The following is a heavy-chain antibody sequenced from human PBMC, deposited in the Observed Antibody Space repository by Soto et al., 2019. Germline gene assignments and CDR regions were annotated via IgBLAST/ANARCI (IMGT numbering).Heavy chain of an antibody. Sequence: SETLSLTCTVSGVSITNYYWSWIRQSPGKGLEWIAYIEYTGATNYNPSLRSRFTILVDTSRNQFSLRLTSVTAADTAVYYCTRDLRVAVWFGVYYGMDVWGQGTTVTVSS. V-gene: IGHV4-59*01. J-gene: IGHJ6*02. CDR2: IEYTGAT. CDR3: TRDLRVAVWFGVYYGMDV. D-gene: IGHD3-10*01. CDR1: GVSITNYY.